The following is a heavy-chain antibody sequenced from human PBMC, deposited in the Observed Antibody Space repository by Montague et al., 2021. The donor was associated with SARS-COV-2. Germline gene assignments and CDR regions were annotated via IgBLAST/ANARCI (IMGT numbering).Heavy chain of an antibody. D-gene: IGHD3-22*01. V-gene: IGHV3-21*01. Sequence: SLRLSCAASGFTFSSYSMNWVRQAPGKGLEWVSSISSSSSYIYYADSVKGRFTISRDNSKNTLYLQMNSLRAEDTAVYYCARVIVVGYYGMDVWGQGTTVTVSS. CDR2: ISSSSSYI. CDR1: GFTFSSYS. CDR3: ARVIVVGYYGMDV. J-gene: IGHJ6*02.